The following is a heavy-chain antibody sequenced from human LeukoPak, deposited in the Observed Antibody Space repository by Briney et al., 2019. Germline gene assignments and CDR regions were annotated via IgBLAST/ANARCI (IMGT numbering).Heavy chain of an antibody. CDR3: ARRRVVAAAGLDAFDI. Sequence: GGSLRLSCAASGFTFSSYAMSWVRQAPGKGLEWVSAISGSGGSTYYADSVKGRFTISRDNSKNTLYLQMNSLRAEDTAVYYCARRRVVAAAGLDAFDIWGQGTMVTVSS. J-gene: IGHJ3*02. CDR2: ISGSGGST. CDR1: GFTFSSYA. V-gene: IGHV3-23*01. D-gene: IGHD6-13*01.